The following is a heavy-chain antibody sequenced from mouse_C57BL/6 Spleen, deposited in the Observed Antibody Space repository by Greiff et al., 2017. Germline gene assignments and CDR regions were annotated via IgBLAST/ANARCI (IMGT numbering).Heavy chain of an antibody. CDR3: ARHPSWDGAMDY. CDR2: IWSDGST. J-gene: IGHJ4*01. Sequence: VKLMESGPGLVAPSQSLSITCTVSGFSLTSYGVHWVRQPPGKCLEWLVVIWSDGSTTYNSALNSRLSISKDNSKSQVFLKMNSLQTDDTAMYYCARHPSWDGAMDYWGQGTSVTVSS. V-gene: IGHV2-6-1*01. D-gene: IGHD4-1*01. CDR1: GFSLTSYG.